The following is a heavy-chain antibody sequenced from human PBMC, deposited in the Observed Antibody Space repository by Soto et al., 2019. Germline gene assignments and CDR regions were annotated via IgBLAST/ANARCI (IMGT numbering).Heavy chain of an antibody. Sequence: EVQLLESGGGLVQPGGSLRLSCAASGFTFSNYAMTWFRQAPGKGLEWVSGISGRGSDTYYADAVKGRFTISRDNSNNTLYLQINSLRAEDTAVYYCAKALGGWCFDYWGQGTLVTVSS. CDR1: GFTFSNYA. CDR2: ISGRGSDT. J-gene: IGHJ4*02. D-gene: IGHD6-19*01. V-gene: IGHV3-23*01. CDR3: AKALGGWCFDY.